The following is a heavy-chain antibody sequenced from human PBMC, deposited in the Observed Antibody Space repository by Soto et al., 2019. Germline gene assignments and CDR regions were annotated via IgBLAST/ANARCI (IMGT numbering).Heavy chain of an antibody. CDR3: AREMADIVVVVAATPHYYYGMDV. V-gene: IGHV3-33*01. Sequence: GGSLRLSCAASGFTFSSYGMHWVRQAPGKGLEWVAVIWYDGSNKYYADSVKGRFTISRDNSKNTLYLQMNSLRAEDTAVYYCAREMADIVVVVAATPHYYYGMDVCGQGTTVTVSS. J-gene: IGHJ6*02. CDR2: IWYDGSNK. CDR1: GFTFSSYG. D-gene: IGHD2-15*01.